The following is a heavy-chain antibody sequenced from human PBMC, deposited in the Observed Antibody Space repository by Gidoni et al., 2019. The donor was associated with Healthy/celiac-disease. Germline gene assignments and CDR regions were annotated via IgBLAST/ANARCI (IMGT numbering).Heavy chain of an antibody. CDR3: ARDHALYSGYDS. D-gene: IGHD5-12*01. J-gene: IGHJ4*02. CDR2: ISSSSSYI. Sequence: EVQLVESGGGLVKPGGSLRLSCAASGFTFSSYSMNLVRQAPGKGLEWVSSISSSSSYIYYADSVKGRFTISRDNAKNSLYLQMNSLRAEDTAVYYCARDHALYSGYDSWGQGTLVTVSS. CDR1: GFTFSSYS. V-gene: IGHV3-21*01.